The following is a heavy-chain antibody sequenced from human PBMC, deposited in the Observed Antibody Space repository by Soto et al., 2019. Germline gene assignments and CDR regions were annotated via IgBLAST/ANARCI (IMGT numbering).Heavy chain of an antibody. V-gene: IGHV6-1*01. CDR3: AKGDNLGPRTGYAFDP. Sequence: SQTLSLTCAISGDSVSSNTASWNWIRQSPSRGLEWLGRTYFRSKWYNDYAVSVKSRIIINPDTSNNQFSLQLNSVTPEDTAVYFCAKGDNLGPRTGYAFDPWGQGIMVTVSS. J-gene: IGHJ5*02. CDR1: GDSVSSNTAS. D-gene: IGHD5-12*01. CDR2: TYFRSKWYN.